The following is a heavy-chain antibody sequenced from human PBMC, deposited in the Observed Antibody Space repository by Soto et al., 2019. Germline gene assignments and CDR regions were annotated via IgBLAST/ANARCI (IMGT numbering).Heavy chain of an antibody. CDR3: GRHTLRVVPAAVDV. V-gene: IGHV4-39*01. CDR2: FYHTGTT. D-gene: IGHD2-2*01. J-gene: IGHJ6*02. CDR1: GDSIKYSSYF. Sequence: SETLSLTCSVSGDSIKYSSYFWGWIRQPPGKGLEWIGSFYHTGTTYYNPSLKSRVNISVDTSQSHFSLRLSSVTAADTAVYYCGRHTLRVVPAAVDVWGPGTTVTVSS.